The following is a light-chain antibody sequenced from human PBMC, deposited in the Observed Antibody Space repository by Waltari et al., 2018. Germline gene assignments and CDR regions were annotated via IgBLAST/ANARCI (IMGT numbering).Light chain of an antibody. CDR1: QGISTY. CDR3: QQLDSFPQT. Sequence: DSQFTQSPSFLSASVEDRVTITCRASQGISTYLAWYQQKSGRAPKLLIYSASTLQSGVPSRFSGSGSGTDFTLTISSLQPEDFATYSCQQLDSFPQTFGQGTKLDIK. CDR2: SAS. J-gene: IGKJ2*01. V-gene: IGKV1-9*01.